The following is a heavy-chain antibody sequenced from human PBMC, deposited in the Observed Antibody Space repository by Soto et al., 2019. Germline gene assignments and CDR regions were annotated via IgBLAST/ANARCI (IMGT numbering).Heavy chain of an antibody. J-gene: IGHJ4*02. CDR1: GFTFSSYA. CDR2: ISGSGGST. V-gene: IGHV3-23*01. Sequence: EVQLLESGGGLVQPGGSLRLSCAASGFTFSSYAMSWVRQAPGKGLEWVSAISGSGGSTYYADAVKGRFTISRDNSKNTLYLQMNSLRAEDTAVYYCAKVYYGDYVFYDYWGQGTLVTVSS. CDR3: AKVYYGDYVFYDY. D-gene: IGHD4-17*01.